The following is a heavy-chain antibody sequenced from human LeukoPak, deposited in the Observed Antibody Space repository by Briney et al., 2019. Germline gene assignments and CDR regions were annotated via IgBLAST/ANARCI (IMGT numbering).Heavy chain of an antibody. Sequence: ASVKVSCKASGYTFTSYGISWVRQAPGQGLEWMGWISAYNGNTNYAQKLQGRVTMTTDTSTSTAYMELSRLRSDDTAVYYCVLEVLSSGWVSWGQGTLVTVSS. V-gene: IGHV1-18*01. CDR3: VLEVLSSGWVS. CDR1: GYTFTSYG. CDR2: ISAYNGNT. D-gene: IGHD6-19*01. J-gene: IGHJ5*02.